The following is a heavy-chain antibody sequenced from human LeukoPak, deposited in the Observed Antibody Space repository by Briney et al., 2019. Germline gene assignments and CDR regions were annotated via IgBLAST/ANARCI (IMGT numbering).Heavy chain of an antibody. J-gene: IGHJ4*02. D-gene: IGHD5-24*01. CDR3: AKRTMSAFDS. CDR2: ISGSGNGT. Sequence: GGSLRLSCTASGFTFRTYAMTWVRQAPGKGLEWLSGISGSGNGTYYADSVKGRFIISRDNSKNMVYLQMNSLTVEDTATYYCAKRTMSAFDSWGQGTLLIVSS. V-gene: IGHV3-23*01. CDR1: GFTFRTYA.